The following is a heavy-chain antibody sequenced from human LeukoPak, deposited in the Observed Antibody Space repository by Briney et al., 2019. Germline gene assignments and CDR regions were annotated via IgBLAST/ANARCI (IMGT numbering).Heavy chain of an antibody. V-gene: IGHV4-59*08. D-gene: IGHD3-9*01. CDR1: GGSISSYY. CDR3: ASRGYFDWSFDF. Sequence: PSETLSLTCTVSGGSISSYYWSWIRQPPGKGLEWIGYIYYSGSTNYNPSLKSRVTISLDTSKNQFSLRLSSVTAADTAVYYCASRGYFDWSFDFWGQGTLVTVSS. CDR2: IYYSGST. J-gene: IGHJ4*02.